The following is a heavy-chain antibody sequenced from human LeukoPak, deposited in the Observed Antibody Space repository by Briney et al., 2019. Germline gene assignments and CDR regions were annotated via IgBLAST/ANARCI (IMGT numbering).Heavy chain of an antibody. J-gene: IGHJ6*02. V-gene: IGHV4-59*01. CDR3: ARISAAGSFYYFYGMDV. CDR2: VYYRGSP. Sequence: SETLSLTCIVSGGSISSYYWSWIRQSPGKGLEWIGHVYYRGSPNYNPSLKSRVTISLDTSKNQISLKLSSVTPADTAIYYCARISAAGSFYYFYGMDVWGQGTTVTVSS. CDR1: GGSISSYY. D-gene: IGHD6-13*01.